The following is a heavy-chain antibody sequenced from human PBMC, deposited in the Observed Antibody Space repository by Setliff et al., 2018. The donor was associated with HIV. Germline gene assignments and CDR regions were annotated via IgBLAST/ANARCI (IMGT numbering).Heavy chain of an antibody. J-gene: IGHJ6*03. CDR1: GGSISGYY. CDR3: ARGHMLITYYYYYYMDV. CDR2: IYTSGST. V-gene: IGHV4-4*08. Sequence: ETLSLTCTVSGGSISGYYWSWIRQPPGKGLEWIGYIYTSGSTNYNPSLKNRVTISVDTSKNTFSLKLSSVTAADTAVYYCARGHMLITYYYYYYMDVWGKGTTVTVSS. D-gene: IGHD3-10*02.